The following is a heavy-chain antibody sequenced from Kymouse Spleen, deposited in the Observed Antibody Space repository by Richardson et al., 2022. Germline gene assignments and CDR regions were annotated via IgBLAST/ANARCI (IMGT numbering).Heavy chain of an antibody. J-gene: IGHJ4*02. CDR1: GGSFSGYY. CDR3: ARGGYCTNGVCYSFDY. D-gene: IGHD2-8*01. CDR2: INHSGST. Sequence: QVQLQQWGAGLLKPSETLSLTCAVYGGSFSGYYWSWIRQPPGKGLEWIGEINHSGSTNYNPSLKSRVTISVDTSKNQFSLKLSSVTAADTAVYYCARGGYCTNGVCYSFDYWGQGTLVTVSS. V-gene: IGHV4-34*01.